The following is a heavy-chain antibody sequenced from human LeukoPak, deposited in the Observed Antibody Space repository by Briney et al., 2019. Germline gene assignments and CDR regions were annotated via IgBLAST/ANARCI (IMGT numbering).Heavy chain of an antibody. CDR3: AREVGGSRTSAFDY. J-gene: IGHJ4*02. CDR1: GGSISSYY. V-gene: IGHV4-59*01. Sequence: ASETLSLTCTVSGGSISSYYWSWIRQPPGKGLEWIGYIYYSGSTNYNPSLKSRVTTSVDTSKNQFSLKLSSVTAADTAVYYCAREVGGSRTSAFDYWGQGTLVTVSS. CDR2: IYYSGST. D-gene: IGHD1-26*01.